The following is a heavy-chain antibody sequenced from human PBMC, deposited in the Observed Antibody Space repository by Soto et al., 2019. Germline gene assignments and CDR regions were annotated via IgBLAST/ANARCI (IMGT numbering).Heavy chain of an antibody. V-gene: IGHV4-34*01. D-gene: IGHD3-9*01. CDR1: GDSLRGQS. J-gene: IGHJ4*02. CDR2: LDQSGGT. Sequence: SETLSLTCAVVGDSLRGQSWNWIRQSPGKGLEWIGELDQSGGTNYNPSLKSRAIISDDTSKNQFSLKLSSVTAADTAVYYCARGHWLSPGASFDYWGQGTLVTVSS. CDR3: ARGHWLSPGASFDY.